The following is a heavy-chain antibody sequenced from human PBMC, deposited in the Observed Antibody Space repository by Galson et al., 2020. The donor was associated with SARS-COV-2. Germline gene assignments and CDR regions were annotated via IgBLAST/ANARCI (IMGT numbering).Heavy chain of an antibody. V-gene: IGHV3-74*01. CDR3: AAGYSSSS. Sequence: TGGSLRLSCAASGFTFSTYWMHWVRHAPGKGLVWVSRIKSDGSSTSYADSVKGRFTISRDNAKNTLYLQMNSLRAEDTAVYYCAAGYSSSSCGQGTLVTVSS. J-gene: IGHJ4*02. D-gene: IGHD6-13*01. CDR2: IKSDGSST. CDR1: GFTFSTYW.